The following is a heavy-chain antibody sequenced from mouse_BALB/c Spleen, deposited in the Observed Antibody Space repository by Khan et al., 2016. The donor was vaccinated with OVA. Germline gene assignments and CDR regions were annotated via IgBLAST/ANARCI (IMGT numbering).Heavy chain of an antibody. CDR1: GYTFTSYW. V-gene: IGHV1-74*01. CDR2: IDPYDSET. Sequence: QVQLQQPGAELVRPGASVKLSCEASGYTFTSYWMNWVKQSPEQGLEWIGRIDPYDSETHYNQNFKDKAILTVDKSSSPAYLQISSLTSKDSAVYYCAKNPFAYWGQGTLVTVSA. CDR3: AKNPFAY. J-gene: IGHJ3*01.